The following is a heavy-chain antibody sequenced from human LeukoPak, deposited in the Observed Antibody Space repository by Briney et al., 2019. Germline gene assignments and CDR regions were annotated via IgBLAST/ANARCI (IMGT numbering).Heavy chain of an antibody. D-gene: IGHD2-21*01. V-gene: IGHV3-11*04. J-gene: IGHJ6*03. CDR1: GFTFSDYY. Sequence: GGSLRLSCAASGFTFSDYYMSWIRQAPGKGLEWVSYISSSGSTIYYADSVKGRFTISRDNAKNSLYLQMNSLRAEDTAVYYCARDVVPYYYYYMDVWGKGTTVTVSS. CDR3: ARDVVPYYYYYMDV. CDR2: ISSSGSTI.